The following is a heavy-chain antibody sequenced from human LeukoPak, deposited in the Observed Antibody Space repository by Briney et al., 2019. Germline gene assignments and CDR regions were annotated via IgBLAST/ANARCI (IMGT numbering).Heavy chain of an antibody. Sequence: PGGSLRLSCAASGFTFSSYAMSWVRQAPGKGLEGVSAISGSGGSTYYADSVKGRFTISRDNSKNTLYLQMNSLRAEDTAVYYCAKRDYGSGSYYGNYGMDVWGQGTTVTVSS. CDR2: ISGSGGST. D-gene: IGHD3-10*01. CDR1: GFTFSSYA. J-gene: IGHJ6*02. V-gene: IGHV3-23*01. CDR3: AKRDYGSGSYYGNYGMDV.